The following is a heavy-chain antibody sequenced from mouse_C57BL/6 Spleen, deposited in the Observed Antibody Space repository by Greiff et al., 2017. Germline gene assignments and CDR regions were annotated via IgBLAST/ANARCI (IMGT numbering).Heavy chain of an antibody. CDR2: IYPGDGDT. Sequence: LKESGASVKISCKASGYAFSSYWMNWVKQRPGKGLEWIGQIYPGDGDTNYNGKFKGKATLTADKSSSTAYMQLSSLTSEDSAVYFCARGEATVVAPYFDYWGQGTTLTVSS. J-gene: IGHJ2*01. CDR3: ARGEATVVAPYFDY. CDR1: GYAFSSYW. D-gene: IGHD1-1*01. V-gene: IGHV1-80*01.